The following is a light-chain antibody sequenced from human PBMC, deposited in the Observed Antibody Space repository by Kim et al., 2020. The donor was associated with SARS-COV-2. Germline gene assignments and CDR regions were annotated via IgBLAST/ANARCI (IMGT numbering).Light chain of an antibody. CDR3: QSRDSDGNVL. CDR1: RLRTYY. Sequence: SSELTQDPAVSVALGQTVRITCQGDRLRTYYATWYQQRPRQAPVLVIYGRNNRPSGIPDRFSGSSSGNTASLTISGAQAEDEADFYCQSRDSDGNVLFGGGTKLSVL. V-gene: IGLV3-19*01. J-gene: IGLJ2*01. CDR2: GRN.